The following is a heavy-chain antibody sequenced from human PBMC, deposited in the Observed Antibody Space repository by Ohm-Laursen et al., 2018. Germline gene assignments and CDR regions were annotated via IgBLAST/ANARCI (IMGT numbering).Heavy chain of an antibody. V-gene: IGHV4-59*08. J-gene: IGHJ4*02. D-gene: IGHD5-12*01. CDR3: ARHGQKWLRAGFDY. Sequence: GTLSLTWTVSGDSISSYYWSWIRQPPGKGLEWIGYIYYSGSTNYNPSLKSRVTISVDTSKDQFSLKLTSVTAADTAVYYCARHGQKWLRAGFDYWGQGTLVTVSS. CDR2: IYYSGST. CDR1: GDSISSYY.